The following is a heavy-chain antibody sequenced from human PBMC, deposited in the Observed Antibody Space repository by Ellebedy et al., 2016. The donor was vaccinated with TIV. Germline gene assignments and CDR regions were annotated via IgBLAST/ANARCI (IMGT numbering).Heavy chain of an antibody. J-gene: IGHJ4*02. CDR3: ARTRQGYNAGADF. CDR1: GYDFANFW. V-gene: IGHV5-51*01. CDR2: IYPGDSAT. D-gene: IGHD5-24*01. Sequence: GESLKISCQTSGYDFANFWIGWVRQTPGKGLEWMGVIYPGDSATSYRPSFQGQVTLSVDNSTGTAYLQWTSLKASDSGIYLCARTRQGYNAGADFWGQGTLVTVSS.